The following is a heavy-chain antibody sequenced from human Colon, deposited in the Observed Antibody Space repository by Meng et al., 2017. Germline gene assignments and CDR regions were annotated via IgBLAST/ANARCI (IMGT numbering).Heavy chain of an antibody. CDR3: ARAGPFYDSLGYVYYYDF. J-gene: IGHJ4*02. V-gene: IGHV1-3*04. Sequence: QVQLVQSGAGVREPGASVKVSCKASGYNFISTSMSGVRQAPGQGLEWMGWINTGNGNTKLSQTFQDRVIITRDASANTVFLEVSSLRSEDTAVYYCARAGPFYDSLGYVYYYDFWGQGTLVTVSS. CDR2: INTGNGNT. D-gene: IGHD3-22*01. CDR1: GYNFISTS.